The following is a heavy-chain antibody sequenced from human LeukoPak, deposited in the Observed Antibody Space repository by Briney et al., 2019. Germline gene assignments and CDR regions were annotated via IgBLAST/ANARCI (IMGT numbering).Heavy chain of an antibody. D-gene: IGHD3-3*01. Sequence: GGSLRLSCAASGFTVSSNYMSWIRQAPGKGLEWVSGINWNGGSTGYADSVKGRFTISRDNAKNSLYLQMNSLRAEDTALYYCARQSQAYYDFWSGYAREAFDIWGQGTMVTVSS. CDR2: INWNGGST. CDR3: ARQSQAYYDFWSGYAREAFDI. J-gene: IGHJ3*02. CDR1: GFTVSSNY. V-gene: IGHV3-20*04.